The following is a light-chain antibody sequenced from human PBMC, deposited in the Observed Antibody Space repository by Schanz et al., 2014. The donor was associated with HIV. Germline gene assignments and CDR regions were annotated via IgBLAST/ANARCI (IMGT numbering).Light chain of an antibody. Sequence: ETVMTQSPATLSVFPGERVTLSCWASQSVSTNLAWYQEKPGQAPRLLIYGASTRATGIPARFSASGSGTEFSLTINSLQSEDFAVYFCQQYHLWPVTFGQGTRLDIK. V-gene: IGKV3-15*01. CDR3: QQYHLWPVT. CDR1: QSVSTN. CDR2: GAS. J-gene: IGKJ5*01.